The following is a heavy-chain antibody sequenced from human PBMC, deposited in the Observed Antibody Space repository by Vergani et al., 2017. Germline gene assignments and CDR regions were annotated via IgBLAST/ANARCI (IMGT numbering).Heavy chain of an antibody. CDR3: ASDFRGYCIGGSCYHEYFQH. CDR2: IIPILGIA. CDR1: GGTFSSYT. V-gene: IGHV1-69*02. J-gene: IGHJ1*01. Sequence: QVQLVQSGAEVKKPGSSVKVSCKASGGTFSSYTISWVRQAPGQGLEWMGRIIPILGIANYAQKFQGRVTITADKSTSTAYMELSSLRSEDTAVYYCASDFRGYCIGGSCYHEYFQHWGQGTLVTVSS. D-gene: IGHD2-15*01.